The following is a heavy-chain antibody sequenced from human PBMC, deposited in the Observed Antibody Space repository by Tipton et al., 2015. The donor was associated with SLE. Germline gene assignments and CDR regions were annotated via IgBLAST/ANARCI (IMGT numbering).Heavy chain of an antibody. D-gene: IGHD2-15*01. J-gene: IGHJ2*01. CDR1: GGSISSSNW. CDR3: ARADIVVVVASTEGWYFDL. Sequence: TLSLTCAVSGGSISSSNWWSWVRQPPGKGLDWIGEIYHSGSTNYNPSLKSRVTISVDKSKSQFSLKLSSVTAADTAVYYCARADIVVVVASTEGWYFDLWGRGTLVTVSS. CDR2: IYHSGST. V-gene: IGHV4-4*02.